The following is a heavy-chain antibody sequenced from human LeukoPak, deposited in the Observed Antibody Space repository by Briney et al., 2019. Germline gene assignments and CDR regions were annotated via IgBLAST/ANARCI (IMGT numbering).Heavy chain of an antibody. D-gene: IGHD7-27*01. CDR1: GFTFGSYW. Sequence: GGSLRLSCAASGFTFGSYWMHWVRQAPGKGLVWVSRVNSDGSSTTYAGSVKGRFTISRDNAKNTLYLQMNSLRAEDTAVYYCARDSTLGISDYWGQGTLVTVSS. CDR2: VNSDGSST. CDR3: ARDSTLGISDY. J-gene: IGHJ4*02. V-gene: IGHV3-74*01.